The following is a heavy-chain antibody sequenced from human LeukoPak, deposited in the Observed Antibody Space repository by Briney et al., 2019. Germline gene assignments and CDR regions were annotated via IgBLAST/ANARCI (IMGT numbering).Heavy chain of an antibody. CDR1: GGSITSTSSY. J-gene: IGHJ5*02. Sequence: SETLSLTCTVSGGSITSTSSYWSWIRQPPGKGLEWIGSVYYSGSTSYSPSLKSRVTISVDTSRNQFSLKLSSVTAADTAVYFCARNESVVVAGRPKYNWFDPWGQGTLVTVSS. CDR2: VYYSGST. D-gene: IGHD2-15*01. CDR3: ARNESVVVAGRPKYNWFDP. V-gene: IGHV4-39*01.